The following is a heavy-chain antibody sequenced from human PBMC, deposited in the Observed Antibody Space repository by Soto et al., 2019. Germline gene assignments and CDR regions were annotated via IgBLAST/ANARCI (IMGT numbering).Heavy chain of an antibody. Sequence: GGSLRLSCAAAGFTFSSYGMHWVRKAPGKGLEWVAVIWYDGSNKYNADSVKGRFTISRDNSKNTLYLQMNSLRAEDTAVYYCARDVDNYGGWFDPWGQGTLVTVSS. CDR3: ARDVDNYGGWFDP. J-gene: IGHJ5*02. V-gene: IGHV3-33*01. D-gene: IGHD4-17*01. CDR1: GFTFSSYG. CDR2: IWYDGSNK.